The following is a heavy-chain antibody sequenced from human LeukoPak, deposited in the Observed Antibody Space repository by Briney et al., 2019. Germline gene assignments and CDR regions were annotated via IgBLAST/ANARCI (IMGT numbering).Heavy chain of an antibody. CDR2: ITTRGGNT. Sequence: GGSLRLSCAGSGFMFNMHALSWVRQAPGKGLEWVSGITTRGGNTYYADSVRGRFTVSRDNSHNTLYLQMNSLRAEDTAIYYCAKARSSWAGYFDSWGQGMLVIVS. CDR3: AKARSSWAGYFDS. V-gene: IGHV3-23*01. J-gene: IGHJ4*02. CDR1: GFMFNMHA. D-gene: IGHD2-2*01.